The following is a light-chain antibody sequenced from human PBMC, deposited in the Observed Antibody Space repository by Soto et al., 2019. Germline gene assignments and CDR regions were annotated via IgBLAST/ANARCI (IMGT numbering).Light chain of an antibody. V-gene: IGKV1-39*01. J-gene: IGKJ1*01. CDR2: ATS. CDR1: QSISSY. Sequence: DIQMTQSPSSLSASVGDRVSITCRASQSISSYLNWYQQKPGKAPKLLIYATSSLQSGVPSRFSGSGSGTDFTLTISSLHPEDFATYYCQQSYSILWTFGQGTKVDI. CDR3: QQSYSILWT.